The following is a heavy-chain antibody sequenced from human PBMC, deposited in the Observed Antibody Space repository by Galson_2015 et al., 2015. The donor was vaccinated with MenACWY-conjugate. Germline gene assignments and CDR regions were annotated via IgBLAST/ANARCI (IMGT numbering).Heavy chain of an antibody. D-gene: IGHD3-3*01. CDR3: ARYLRFTDYFDY. CDR1: GDSINSNNNF. V-gene: IGHV4-39*01. Sequence: LSLTCTVSGDSINSNNNFWGWIRQPPGQGLEWIGSLHYNGNTYCTPSLMSRVTISVDASKTQFSLKLSSVTAADTAVYYCARYLRFTDYFDYWGQGTLVTVSS. CDR2: LHYNGNT. J-gene: IGHJ4*02.